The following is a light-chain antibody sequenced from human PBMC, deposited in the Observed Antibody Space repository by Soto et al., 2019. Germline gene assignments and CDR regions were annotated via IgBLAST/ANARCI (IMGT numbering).Light chain of an antibody. CDR2: KAS. Sequence: DIQMTQSPSTLSASVGDRVTITCRASQSISSWLAWYQQKPGKAPKLLIYKASTLKSGVPSRLRGSGSGTELTITISSLKHDDFATYYCQHYNSYSEAFGQGTKVDIK. CDR3: QHYNSYSEA. V-gene: IGKV1-5*03. J-gene: IGKJ1*01. CDR1: QSISSW.